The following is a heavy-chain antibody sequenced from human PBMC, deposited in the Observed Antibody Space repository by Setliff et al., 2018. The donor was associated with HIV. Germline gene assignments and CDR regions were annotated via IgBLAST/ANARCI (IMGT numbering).Heavy chain of an antibody. CDR2: INPSGGST. D-gene: IGHD6-19*01. J-gene: IGHJ6*03. V-gene: IGHV1-46*01. Sequence: EASVKVSCKASGYTFTGYYMHWVRQAPGQGLEWMGIINPSGGSTSYAQKFQGRVTMTRDTSTSTVYMELSSLRSEDTAVYYCARNPRIAVAGTDYYYYMDVWGKGTTVTVSS. CDR1: GYTFTGYY. CDR3: ARNPRIAVAGTDYYYYMDV.